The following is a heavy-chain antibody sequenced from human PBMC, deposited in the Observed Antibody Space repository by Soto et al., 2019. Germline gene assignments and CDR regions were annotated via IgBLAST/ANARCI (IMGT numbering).Heavy chain of an antibody. CDR3: AKFDPLGELLWFDP. V-gene: IGHV1-69*06. CDR2: IIPVFGTV. Sequence: QEQLVQSGAEVKKPGSSVKVSCRASGGTFSNYAISWVRQAPGRGLEWMGGIIPVFGTVGYAQKLQGRVTITADNSTRMAYMELSSLRSDDTAVYYCAKFDPLGELLWFDPWGQGTLVTVSS. CDR1: GGTFSNYA. J-gene: IGHJ5*02. D-gene: IGHD3-16*01.